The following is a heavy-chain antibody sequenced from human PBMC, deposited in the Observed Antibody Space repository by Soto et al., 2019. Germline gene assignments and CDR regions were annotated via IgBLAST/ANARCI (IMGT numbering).Heavy chain of an antibody. J-gene: IGHJ4*02. CDR1: AGSSSDCG. D-gene: IGHD5-18*01. V-gene: IGHV4-4*07. CDR2: IYTSGST. Sequence: YTFSAGSSSDCGGSWIRQTAGKRLEWIGRIYTSGSTNYNPTLKSRVTMSVDTSKNQFSMKLSSVTAADTAVYYCARGGIPLWAWDYWGQGPMVNAS. CDR3: ARGGIPLWAWDY.